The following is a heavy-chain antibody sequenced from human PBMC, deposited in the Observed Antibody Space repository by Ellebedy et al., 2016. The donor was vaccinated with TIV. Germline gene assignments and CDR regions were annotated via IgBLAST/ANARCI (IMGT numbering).Heavy chain of an antibody. V-gene: IGHV4-4*02. J-gene: IGHJ4*02. CDR1: GGSISSSNW. CDR3: ARVDSRSSLSPDC. CDR2: IYHSGST. Sequence: SETLSLXXAVSGGSISSSNWWSWVRQPPGKGLEWIGEIYHSGSTNYNPSLKSRVTISVDKSKNQFSLKLSSVTAADTAVYYCARVDSRSSLSPDCWGQGTLVTVSS. D-gene: IGHD6-6*01.